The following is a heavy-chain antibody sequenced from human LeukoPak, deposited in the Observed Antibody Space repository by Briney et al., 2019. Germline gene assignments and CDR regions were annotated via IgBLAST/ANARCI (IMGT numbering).Heavy chain of an antibody. Sequence: GASVKVSCKASGGTFSSYAISWVRQAPGQGLEWMGRIIPILGIATYAQKFQGRVTITADKSTSTAYMELSSLRSEDTAVYYCAREGYGYNLGGIVYWGQGTLVTVSS. D-gene: IGHD5-24*01. CDR2: IIPILGIA. V-gene: IGHV1-69*04. J-gene: IGHJ4*02. CDR1: GGTFSSYA. CDR3: AREGYGYNLGGIVY.